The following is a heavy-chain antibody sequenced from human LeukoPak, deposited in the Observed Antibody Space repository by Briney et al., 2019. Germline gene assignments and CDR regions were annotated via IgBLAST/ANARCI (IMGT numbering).Heavy chain of an antibody. Sequence: GGSLRLSCAASGFNYSSYTMNWVRQAPGMGLEWLSYISASRGITYYADSVKGRFTISRDNSKNTLYLQMNSLSPGDTAVYYCAKGAVQGVDGSFDYWGRGTLVSVSS. J-gene: IGHJ4*02. V-gene: IGHV3-23*01. D-gene: IGHD5-24*01. CDR1: GFNYSSYT. CDR2: ISASRGIT. CDR3: AKGAVQGVDGSFDY.